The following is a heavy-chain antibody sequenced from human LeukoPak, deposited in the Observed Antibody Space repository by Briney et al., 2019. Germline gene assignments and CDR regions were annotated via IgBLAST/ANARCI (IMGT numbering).Heavy chain of an antibody. J-gene: IGHJ4*02. CDR1: GSSFTSYW. Sequence: PGEPLKISCKGSGSSFTSYWIGWVRQMPGKGLGGMGIIYPGDSDTRYSPSFQGQVTISADKSISTAYLQWSSLRASDTAIYYCARRIYSSSWYVFDYWGQGTLLTVSS. CDR2: IYPGDSDT. CDR3: ARRIYSSSWYVFDY. V-gene: IGHV5-51*01. D-gene: IGHD6-13*01.